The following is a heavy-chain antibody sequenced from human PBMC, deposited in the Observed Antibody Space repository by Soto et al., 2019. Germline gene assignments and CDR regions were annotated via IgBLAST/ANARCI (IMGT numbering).Heavy chain of an antibody. CDR3: ATDPMITFGGVIVNGSDLQH. Sequence: GASVKVSCKVSGYTLTELSMHWVRQAPGKGLELMGGFDPEDGETIYAQKFQGRVTMTEDTSTDTAYMELSSLRSEDTAVYYCATDPMITFGGVIVNGSDLQHWGQGTLVTVSS. CDR1: GYTLTELS. V-gene: IGHV1-24*01. J-gene: IGHJ1*01. D-gene: IGHD3-16*02. CDR2: FDPEDGET.